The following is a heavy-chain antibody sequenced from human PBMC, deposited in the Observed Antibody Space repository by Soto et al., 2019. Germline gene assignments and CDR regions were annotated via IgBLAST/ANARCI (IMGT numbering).Heavy chain of an antibody. Sequence: SETLSLTCTVSGDSINSGDYYWSWIRQPPGKGLEWVGYIYYSGSTYHNPSLKSRINISLDTSKNQFSLKLSYVTAADTAVYYCATVPTYYYDRSGYANAFDIWGQGTMVTVSS. CDR2: IYYSGST. J-gene: IGHJ3*02. CDR3: ATVPTYYYDRSGYANAFDI. D-gene: IGHD3-22*01. CDR1: GDSINSGDYY. V-gene: IGHV4-30-4*01.